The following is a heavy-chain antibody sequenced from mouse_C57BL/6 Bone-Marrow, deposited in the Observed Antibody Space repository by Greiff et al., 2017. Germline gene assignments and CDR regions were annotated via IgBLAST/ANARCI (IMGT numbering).Heavy chain of an antibody. V-gene: IGHV1-85*01. CDR1: GYTFTSYD. J-gene: IGHJ4*01. D-gene: IGHD4-1*01. CDR3: ARGLGPYAMDY. Sequence: VQLQQSGPELVKPGASVKLSCKASGYTFTSYDINWVKQRPGQGLEWVGWIYPRDGSTKYNAKFKGKATLTVDTSSSTAYMELHSLTSEDSAVYFCARGLGPYAMDYWGQGTSVTVSS. CDR2: IYPRDGST.